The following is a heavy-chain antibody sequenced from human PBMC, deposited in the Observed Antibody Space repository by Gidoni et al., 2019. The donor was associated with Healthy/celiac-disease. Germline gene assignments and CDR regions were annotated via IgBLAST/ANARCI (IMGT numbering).Heavy chain of an antibody. J-gene: IGHJ4*02. CDR2: IIPIFGTA. CDR3: ARGPSHCSSTSCFPYYFDY. CDR1: GGTFSNYA. D-gene: IGHD2-2*01. Sequence: QVQLVQSGAEVKKPGSSVKVSCKASGGTFSNYAISWVRQAPGQGLEWMGGIIPIFGTANDAQKFQGRITITADESTSTAYMELSSLRSEDTAVYYCARGPSHCSSTSCFPYYFDYWGQGTLVTVSS. V-gene: IGHV1-69*01.